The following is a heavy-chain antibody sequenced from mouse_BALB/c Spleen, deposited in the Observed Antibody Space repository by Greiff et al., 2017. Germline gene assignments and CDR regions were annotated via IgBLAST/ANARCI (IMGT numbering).Heavy chain of an antibody. CDR1: GFTFSSYT. V-gene: IGHV5-12-2*01. Sequence: EVKVVESGGGLVQPGGSLKLSCAASGFTFSSYTMSWVRQTPEKRLEWVAYISNGGGSTYYPDTVKGRFTISSDNAKNTLYLQMSSLKSEDTAKYCCAERGGYGAMDYWGQGTTVTVSS. D-gene: IGHD1-2*01. J-gene: IGHJ4*01. CDR2: ISNGGGST. CDR3: AERGGYGAMDY.